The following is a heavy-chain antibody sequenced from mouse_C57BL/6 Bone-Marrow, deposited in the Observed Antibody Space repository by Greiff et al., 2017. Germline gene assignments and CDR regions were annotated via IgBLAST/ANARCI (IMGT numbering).Heavy chain of an antibody. V-gene: IGHV5-17*01. CDR1: GFTFSDYG. Sequence: EVKVVESGGGLVKPGGSLKLSCAASGFTFSDYGLHWVRQAPEKGLEWVAYISSGSSTIYYADTVKGRFTISRDNAKNTLFLQMTSLRSEDTAMYYCAKRWLLPFAYWGQGTLVTVSA. D-gene: IGHD2-3*01. J-gene: IGHJ3*01. CDR2: ISSGSSTI. CDR3: AKRWLLPFAY.